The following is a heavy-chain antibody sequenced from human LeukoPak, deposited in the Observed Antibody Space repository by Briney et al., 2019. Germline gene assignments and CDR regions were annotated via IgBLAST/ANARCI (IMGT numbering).Heavy chain of an antibody. CDR2: INPNSGGT. J-gene: IGHJ4*02. Sequence: ASVKVSCKASEYTFTGYYMHWVRQAPGQGLEWMGWINPNSGGTEFAQKFQGRVTMTRDTSISTVFMQLTRLRSDDTAVFYCARAEPYGNYPLIYFDYWGQGTLVTVSS. CDR1: EYTFTGYY. CDR3: ARAEPYGNYPLIYFDY. D-gene: IGHD4-11*01. V-gene: IGHV1-2*02.